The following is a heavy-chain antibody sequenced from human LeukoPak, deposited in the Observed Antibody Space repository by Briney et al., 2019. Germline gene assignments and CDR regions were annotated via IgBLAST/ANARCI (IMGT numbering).Heavy chain of an antibody. CDR2: IYSGST. CDR1: GGSITTSSYY. V-gene: IGHV4-39*01. CDR3: ARAFRARYFDL. J-gene: IGHJ2*01. D-gene: IGHD2/OR15-2a*01. Sequence: SETLSLTCTVSGGSITTSSYYWGRIRQPPGKGLEWIGIIYSGSTYYNPSLKGRVTISVDTSKNQFSLKLSSVTAADTAVYYCARAFRARYFDLWGRGTLVTVSS.